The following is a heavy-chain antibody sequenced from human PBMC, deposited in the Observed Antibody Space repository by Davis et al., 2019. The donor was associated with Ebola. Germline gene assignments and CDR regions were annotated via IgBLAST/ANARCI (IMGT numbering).Heavy chain of an antibody. D-gene: IGHD5-18*01. CDR2: IVVGSGNT. J-gene: IGHJ2*01. Sequence: SVKVSCKASGFTFTSSAVQWVRQARGQRLEWIGWIVVGSGNTNYAQKFQERVTITRDMSTSTAYMELSSLRSEDTAVYYCAGGYSYGYWYFDLWGRGTLVTVSS. CDR1: GFTFTSSA. V-gene: IGHV1-58*01. CDR3: AGGYSYGYWYFDL.